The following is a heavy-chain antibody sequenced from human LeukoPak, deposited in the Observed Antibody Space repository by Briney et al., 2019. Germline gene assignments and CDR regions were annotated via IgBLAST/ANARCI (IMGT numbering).Heavy chain of an antibody. CDR3: ARHGCSSTSCPRRHFDY. D-gene: IGHD2-2*01. CDR2: INHSGST. CDR1: GGSFSGYY. Sequence: SETLSLTCAVYGGSFSGYYWSWIRQPPGKGLERIGEINHSGSTNYNPSLKSRVTISVDTSKNQFSLKLSSVTAADTAVYYCARHGCSSTSCPRRHFDYWGQGTLVTVSS. V-gene: IGHV4-34*01. J-gene: IGHJ4*02.